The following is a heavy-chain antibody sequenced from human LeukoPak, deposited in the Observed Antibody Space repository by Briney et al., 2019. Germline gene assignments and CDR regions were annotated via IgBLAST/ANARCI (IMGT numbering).Heavy chain of an antibody. J-gene: IGHJ6*03. CDR3: AGIAAAGTKPDYYYYYMDV. V-gene: IGHV3-30*02. D-gene: IGHD6-13*01. Sequence: PGGSLRLSCAASGFTFSTYGMHWVRQAPGKGLEWVAYIRYEGTNKHYADSVKGRFTISRDNSKNRLFLQMNSLRAEDTAVYYCAGIAAAGTKPDYYYYYMDVWGKGTTVTVSS. CDR1: GFTFSTYG. CDR2: IRYEGTNK.